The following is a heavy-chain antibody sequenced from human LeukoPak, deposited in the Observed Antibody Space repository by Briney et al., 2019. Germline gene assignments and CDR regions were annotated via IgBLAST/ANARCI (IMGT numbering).Heavy chain of an antibody. CDR1: GFTVSSKY. J-gene: IGHJ4*02. Sequence: PGGSLRLSCAASGFTVSSKYMSWVRQAPGKGLEWVSVIYSGGNTYYADSVKGRFTISRDNSKNPVNLQMNSLRAEDTAVYYCASGIEVGPIYFDYWGQGTLVTVSS. V-gene: IGHV3-66*01. CDR2: IYSGGNT. D-gene: IGHD6-19*01. CDR3: ASGIEVGPIYFDY.